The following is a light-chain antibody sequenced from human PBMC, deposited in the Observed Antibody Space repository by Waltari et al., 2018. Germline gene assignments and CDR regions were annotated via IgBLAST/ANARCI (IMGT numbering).Light chain of an antibody. V-gene: IGLV2-23*02. Sequence: QSALTQPASMSGSPGHSVTLSCTGTRDAVGGYTLVSWYQQHPGKAPKLIIFEVTKRPSGVSNRFSGSRSGNTASLTLSGLQPEDEAAYYCCSYAGTDSWVFGGGTKVTVL. J-gene: IGLJ3*02. CDR3: CSYAGTDSWV. CDR2: EVT. CDR1: RDAVGGYTL.